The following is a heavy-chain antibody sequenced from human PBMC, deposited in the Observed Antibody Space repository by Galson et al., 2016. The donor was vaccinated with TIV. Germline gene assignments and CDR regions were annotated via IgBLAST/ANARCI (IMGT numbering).Heavy chain of an antibody. CDR2: IIPIFGSA. CDR3: ARGGPGCSSTSCYGALDP. D-gene: IGHD2-2*01. V-gene: IGHV1-69*13. CDR1: GGAFSSDA. Sequence: SVKVSCKASGGAFSSDAISWVRQAPGQGLEWMGGIIPIFGSANYAQKFQGRVTITADESTTTAYMELSSLRVEDTAVYYCARGGPGCSSTSCYGALDPWGQGTLATVSS. J-gene: IGHJ5*02.